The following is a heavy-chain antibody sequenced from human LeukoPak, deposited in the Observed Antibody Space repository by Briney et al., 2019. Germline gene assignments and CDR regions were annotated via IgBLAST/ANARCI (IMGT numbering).Heavy chain of an antibody. CDR2: ISAYNGNT. J-gene: IGHJ6*03. Sequence: ASVKVSCKASGYTFTSYGISWVRQAPGQGLEWMGWISAYNGNTNYAQKLQGRVTMTTDTSTSTAYMELSSLRSEDTAVYYCATVYCGGDCGSDYYYYMDVWGKGTTVTVSS. CDR3: ATVYCGGDCGSDYYYYMDV. D-gene: IGHD2-21*02. CDR1: GYTFTSYG. V-gene: IGHV1-18*01.